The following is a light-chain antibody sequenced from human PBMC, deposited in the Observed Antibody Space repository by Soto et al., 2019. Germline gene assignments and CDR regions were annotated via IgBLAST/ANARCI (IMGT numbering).Light chain of an antibody. CDR2: EGI. J-gene: IGLJ1*01. Sequence: QSALAQPASVSGSPGQSITISCTVTSSTVGGFNVVSWYQQHPGKAPKVIIYEGIKRPSGISNRFSGSNSGSTASLTISGLQAEDEADYYCCSYVGATTYVFGTGTKV. V-gene: IGLV2-23*01. CDR1: SSTVGGFNV. CDR3: CSYVGATTYV.